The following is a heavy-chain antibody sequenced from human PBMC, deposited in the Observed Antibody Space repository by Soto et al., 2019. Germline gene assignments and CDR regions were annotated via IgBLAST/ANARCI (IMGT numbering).Heavy chain of an antibody. Sequence: QVQLQESGPGLVKPSETLSLTCTVSGGSVSSGSYYWSWIRQPPGKGLEWIGYIYYSGSTNYNPSLQSRVAISVDTSKNQFSLKLSSVTAADTAVYYCARGRRGYSYGYFDYWGQETLVTVSS. J-gene: IGHJ4*02. CDR3: ARGRRGYSYGYFDY. CDR1: GGSVSSGSYY. CDR2: IYYSGST. V-gene: IGHV4-61*01. D-gene: IGHD5-18*01.